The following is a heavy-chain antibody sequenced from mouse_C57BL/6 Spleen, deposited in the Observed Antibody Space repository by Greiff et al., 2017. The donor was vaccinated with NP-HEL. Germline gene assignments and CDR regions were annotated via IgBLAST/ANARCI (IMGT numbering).Heavy chain of an antibody. CDR1: GFTFSSYA. CDR2: ISDGGSYT. D-gene: IGHD4-1*01. CDR3: ARDGTGTDFDY. Sequence: EVKLVESGGGLVKPGGSLKLSCAASGFTFSSYAMSWVRQTPEKRLEWVATISDGGSYTYYPDNVKGRFTISRDNAKNNLYLQMSHLKSEDTAMYYCARDGTGTDFDYWGQGTTLTVSS. V-gene: IGHV5-4*01. J-gene: IGHJ2*01.